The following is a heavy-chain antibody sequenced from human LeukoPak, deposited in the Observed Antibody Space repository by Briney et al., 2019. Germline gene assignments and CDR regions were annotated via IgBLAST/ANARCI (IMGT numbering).Heavy chain of an antibody. D-gene: IGHD3-10*01. CDR1: GFSLSRNG. V-gene: IGHV3-30*02. CDR2: ILSDGSYE. Sequence: PGGPLRLSCATSGFSLSRNGMHWVRQAPGQGLEWVAFILSDGSYEYYADSVKGRFTISRDTSRNTLFLQMNSLRTEDTAVYYCAKDLTPSDYYGSMEVRVHAFDIWGQGTMVTVSS. J-gene: IGHJ3*02. CDR3: AKDLTPSDYYGSMEVRVHAFDI.